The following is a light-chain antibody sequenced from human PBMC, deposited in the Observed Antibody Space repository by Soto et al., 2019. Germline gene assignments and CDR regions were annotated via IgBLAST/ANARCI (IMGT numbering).Light chain of an antibody. CDR2: DGS. V-gene: IGKV3-11*01. J-gene: IGKJ4*01. CDR3: QQRRNWPPLT. CDR1: ENVDIY. Sequence: ETVLTQSPATLSLSPGERATLSCRASENVDIYVAWYQQKPGQAPRLLIYDGSNRATGIPARFSGGGSGTDFTIIISSLEPEDFAVYYGQQRRNWPPLTFGGGTRVEIK.